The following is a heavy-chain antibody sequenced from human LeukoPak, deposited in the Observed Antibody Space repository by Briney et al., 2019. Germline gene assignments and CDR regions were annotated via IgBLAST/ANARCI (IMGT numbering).Heavy chain of an antibody. CDR1: GFTFSSYA. CDR2: IYGDGSFT. V-gene: IGHV3-23*03. J-gene: IGHJ4*02. Sequence: PGGSLRLSCAASGFTFSSYAMSWVRQAPGKGLVWVALIYGDGSFTRYADSVKGRFTISRDNSKNTLYLQMNSLRAEDTAVYYCAKATTVTTGYWGQGTLVTVSS. D-gene: IGHD4-11*01. CDR3: AKATTVTTGY.